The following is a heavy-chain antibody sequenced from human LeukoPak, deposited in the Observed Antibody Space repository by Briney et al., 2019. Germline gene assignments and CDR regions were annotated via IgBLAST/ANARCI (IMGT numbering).Heavy chain of an antibody. D-gene: IGHD2-2*03. CDR1: GFTFSSYS. J-gene: IGHJ5*02. CDR2: IGSNSVPT. Sequence: PGGSLRLSCAASGFTFSSYSMNWVRQAPGKGLEWVSGIGSNSVPTVYADSVKGRFTISRDNSKSMLYLQMDSLRVEDTAVYYCAKHCSGCCNTASEKRFDPWGQGTLVTVSS. CDR3: AKHCSGCCNTASEKRFDP. V-gene: IGHV3-23*01.